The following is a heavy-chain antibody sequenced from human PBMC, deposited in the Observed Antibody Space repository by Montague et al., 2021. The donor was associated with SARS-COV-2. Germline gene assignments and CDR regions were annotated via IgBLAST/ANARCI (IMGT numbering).Heavy chain of an antibody. CDR1: GFSLSTSGVG. Sequence: PALVKPTQTLTLTCTFSGFSLSTSGVGVGWIRQPPGTALEWLALIYWDDDKRYSPSLKSRLTITKDTSKNQVVLTMANMDPVDTATYYCAHRRGLLLSDAFDIWGQGTMVTVSS. J-gene: IGHJ3*02. V-gene: IGHV2-5*02. D-gene: IGHD1-26*01. CDR3: AHRRGLLLSDAFDI. CDR2: IYWDDDK.